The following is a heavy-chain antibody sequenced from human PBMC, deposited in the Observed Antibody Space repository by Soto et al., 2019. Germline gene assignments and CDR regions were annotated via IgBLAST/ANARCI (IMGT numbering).Heavy chain of an antibody. V-gene: IGHV3-23*01. D-gene: IGHD3-10*01. CDR3: ANLYGSGRAQYYYYGMDV. CDR1: GFTFSSYA. CDR2: ISGSGGST. J-gene: IGHJ6*02. Sequence: GGSLRLSCAASGFTFSSYAMSWVRQAPGKGLEWVSAISGSGGSTYYADSVKGRFTISRDNSKNTLYLQMNSLRAEDTAVYYCANLYGSGRAQYYYYGMDVWGQGTTVTVSS.